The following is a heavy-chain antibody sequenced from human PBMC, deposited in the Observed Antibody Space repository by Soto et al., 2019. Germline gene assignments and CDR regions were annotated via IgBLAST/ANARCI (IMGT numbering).Heavy chain of an antibody. D-gene: IGHD6-19*01. CDR2: IYYKGGT. J-gene: IGHJ5*02. Sequence: PSETLSLTCTVSGAALSSGGYFYTWVRQPPRKGLEWLEYIYYKGGTNYNPSLKSRVTISLDKSKSQFSLRLISVTAADTAVYYCTREQSDDNYFDPWVQGTLVTVSS. V-gene: IGHV4-61*08. CDR3: TREQSDDNYFDP. CDR1: GAALSSGGYF.